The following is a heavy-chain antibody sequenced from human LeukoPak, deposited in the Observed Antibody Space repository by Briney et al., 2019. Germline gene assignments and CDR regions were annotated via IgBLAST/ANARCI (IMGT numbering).Heavy chain of an antibody. V-gene: IGHV3-23*01. J-gene: IGHJ1*01. Sequence: GGSLRLSYAASGFTFSSYWMTWVRQAPGKGLEWVSAISGSGGSTYYADSVKGRFTISRDNSKNTLYLQMNSLRAEDTAVYYCAKDKFSAEYFQHWGQGTLVTVSS. D-gene: IGHD3-3*01. CDR2: ISGSGGST. CDR3: AKDKFSAEYFQH. CDR1: GFTFSSYW.